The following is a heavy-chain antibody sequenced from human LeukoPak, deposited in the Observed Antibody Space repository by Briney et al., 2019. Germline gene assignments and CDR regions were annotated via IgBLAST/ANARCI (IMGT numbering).Heavy chain of an antibody. CDR1: GFTFSTYA. D-gene: IGHD1-26*01. CDR2: ISGSGDST. Sequence: GGSLRLSCGASGFTFSTYAMSWVRQAPRKGLEWVSAISGSGDSTYYADSVKGRFTISRDNAKNTLYLQMNSLRAEDTAMYYCARDTPSGSGRAFDIWGQGTMVTVSS. V-gene: IGHV3-23*01. CDR3: ARDTPSGSGRAFDI. J-gene: IGHJ3*02.